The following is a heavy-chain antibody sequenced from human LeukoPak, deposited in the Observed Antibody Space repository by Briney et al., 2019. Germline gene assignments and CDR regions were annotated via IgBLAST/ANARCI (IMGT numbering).Heavy chain of an antibody. Sequence: GGSLRLSCAASGFTFSSFGMHWVRQAPGKGLEWVAFIRYDGSNKYHADSVKGRFTISRDNSKNSLYLQMNSLRTEDTALYYCAKDESRYCSGGSCYPVDYWGQGTLVTVSS. V-gene: IGHV3-30*02. D-gene: IGHD2-15*01. J-gene: IGHJ4*02. CDR1: GFTFSSFG. CDR2: IRYDGSNK. CDR3: AKDESRYCSGGSCYPVDY.